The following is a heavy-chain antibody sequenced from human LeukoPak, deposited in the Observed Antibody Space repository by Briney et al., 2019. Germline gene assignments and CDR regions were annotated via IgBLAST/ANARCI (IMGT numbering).Heavy chain of an antibody. V-gene: IGHV4-59*11. CDR2: IHSSGRT. CDR1: GDSMNSHY. D-gene: IGHD2-8*01. CDR3: ARAVLMETTLFIGD. Sequence: SETLSLTCDVSGDSMNSHYWSWIRQPPGKGLECVGYIHSSGRTNQNPSLKSRVTLSVDTSKNQFSLTSNSVTAADTAVYFCARAVLMETTLFIGDWGQGTLVTVSS. J-gene: IGHJ4*02.